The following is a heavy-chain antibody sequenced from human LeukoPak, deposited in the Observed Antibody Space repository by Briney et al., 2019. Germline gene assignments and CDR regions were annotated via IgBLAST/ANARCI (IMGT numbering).Heavy chain of an antibody. CDR2: IYYSGST. CDR3: ARAPSGWAYFDY. J-gene: IGHJ4*02. CDR1: GGSISSYY. V-gene: IGHV4-59*01. D-gene: IGHD6-19*01. Sequence: PSETLSLTCTVSGGSISSYYWSWIRQPPGKGLEWIGYIYYSGSTNYNPSLKSRVTLSVDTPKNQFALKLSSVTAADTAVYYCARAPSGWAYFDYWGQGTLVTVSS.